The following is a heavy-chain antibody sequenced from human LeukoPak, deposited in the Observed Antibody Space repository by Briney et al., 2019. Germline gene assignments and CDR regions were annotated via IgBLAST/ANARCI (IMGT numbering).Heavy chain of an antibody. J-gene: IGHJ5*02. D-gene: IGHD5-24*01. Sequence: PSETLSLTCTVSGGSISSYYWSWIRQHPGKGLGWIGYIYYSGSTYYNPSLKSRVTISVDTSKNQFSLKLSSVTAADTAVYYCARDLRGNWFDPWGQGTLVTVSS. CDR1: GGSISSYY. CDR2: IYYSGST. V-gene: IGHV4-59*06. CDR3: ARDLRGNWFDP.